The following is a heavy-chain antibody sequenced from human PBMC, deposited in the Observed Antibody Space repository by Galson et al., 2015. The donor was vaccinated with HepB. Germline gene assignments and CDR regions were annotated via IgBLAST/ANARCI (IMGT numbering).Heavy chain of an antibody. CDR1: GFNFGSYF. J-gene: IGHJ6*02. CDR2: ISTRSTYI. D-gene: IGHD4-17*01. CDR3: ARVYDGDDAGEDYGMDV. V-gene: IGHV3-21*06. Sequence: SLRRSCAGSGFNFGSYFMNWVRQAPGKGLEWVAYISTRSTYIYYADSMKGRFTISRDDAKNSLYLQMNSLRADDTAVYYCARVYDGDDAGEDYGMDVWGPGATVTVSS.